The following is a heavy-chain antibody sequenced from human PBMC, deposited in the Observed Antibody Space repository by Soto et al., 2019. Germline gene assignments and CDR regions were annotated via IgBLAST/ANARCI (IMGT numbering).Heavy chain of an antibody. V-gene: IGHV4-39*01. J-gene: IGHJ4*02. CDR1: GGSISSSSYY. CDR2: IYYSGST. CDR3: ATRAGDYEVFDY. D-gene: IGHD4-17*01. Sequence: SETLSLTCTVSGGSISSSSYYWGWIRQPPGKGLEWIGSIYYSGSTYYNPSLKSRVTISVDTSKNQFSLRLSSVTAADTAVYYCATRAGDYEVFDYWGQGTLVTVSS.